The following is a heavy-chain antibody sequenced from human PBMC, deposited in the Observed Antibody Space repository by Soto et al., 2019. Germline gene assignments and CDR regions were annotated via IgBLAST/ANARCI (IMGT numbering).Heavy chain of an antibody. CDR1: GYTFTSYY. D-gene: IGHD3-10*01. J-gene: IGHJ6*04. CDR3: ARDRVTIVRGAPIYYGMDG. Sequence: ASVKVSCKASGYTFTSYYMHWVRQAPGQGLEWMGIINPSGGSTSYAQKFQGRVTMTRDTSTSTVYMELSSLRSEDTAVYYCARDRVTIVRGAPIYYGMDGWGKGTTVTVSS. CDR2: INPSGGST. V-gene: IGHV1-46*01.